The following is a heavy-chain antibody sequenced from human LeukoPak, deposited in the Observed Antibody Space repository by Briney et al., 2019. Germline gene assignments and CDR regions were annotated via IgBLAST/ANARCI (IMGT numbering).Heavy chain of an antibody. V-gene: IGHV1-69*06. Sequence: SVKVSCKASGGTFSSYAISWVRQAPGQGLEWVGGIIPIFGTANYAQKFQGRVTITADKSTSTAYMELSSLRSEDTAVYYCARDLLPRQQLVRDWFDPWGQGTLVTVSS. CDR2: IIPIFGTA. CDR1: GGTFSSYA. D-gene: IGHD6-13*01. J-gene: IGHJ5*02. CDR3: ARDLLPRQQLVRDWFDP.